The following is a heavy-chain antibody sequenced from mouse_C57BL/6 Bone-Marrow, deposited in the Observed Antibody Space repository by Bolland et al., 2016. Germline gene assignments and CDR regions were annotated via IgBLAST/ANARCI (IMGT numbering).Heavy chain of an antibody. J-gene: IGHJ4*01. D-gene: IGHD2-5*01. V-gene: IGHV1-69*01. Sequence: SYTNYNQKFKGKSTLTVDKSSSTAYMQLSSLTSEDSAVYYCARLTYYSNYFYYVMDYWGQGTS. CDR2: SYT. CDR3: ARLTYYSNYFYYVMDY.